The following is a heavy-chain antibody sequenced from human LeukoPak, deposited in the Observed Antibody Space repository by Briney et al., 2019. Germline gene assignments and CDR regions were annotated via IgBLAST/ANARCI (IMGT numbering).Heavy chain of an antibody. CDR1: GFSFSRYG. V-gene: IGHV3-30*03. CDR2: ISYDGNNK. D-gene: IGHD2/OR15-2a*01. J-gene: IGHJ6*02. CDR3: ARDRSEYYYYAMDV. Sequence: PGGSLRLSCAASGFSFSRYGMHWVRQAPGKGLEWVTVISYDGNNKYYGDSVKGRFTISRDNSKNTLYLQMNSLRAEDTAVYYCARDRSEYYYYAMDVWGQGTTVTVSS.